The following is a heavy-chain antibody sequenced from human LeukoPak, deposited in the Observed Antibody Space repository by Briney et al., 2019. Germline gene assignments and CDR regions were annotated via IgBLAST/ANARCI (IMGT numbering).Heavy chain of an antibody. Sequence: ASVKLSCKASGYTFTSYGISWVRQAPGQGLEWMGWISAYNGNTNYAQKLQGRVTMTTDTSTSTAYMELRSLRSDDTAVYYCARGYCSSTSCYGVFDYWGQGTLVTVSS. CDR1: GYTFTSYG. CDR2: ISAYNGNT. CDR3: ARGYCSSTSCYGVFDY. D-gene: IGHD2-2*01. V-gene: IGHV1-18*01. J-gene: IGHJ4*02.